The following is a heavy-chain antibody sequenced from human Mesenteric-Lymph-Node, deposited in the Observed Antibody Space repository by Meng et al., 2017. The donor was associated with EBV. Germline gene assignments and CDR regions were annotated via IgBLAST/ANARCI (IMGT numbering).Heavy chain of an antibody. Sequence: QVQLQQWGAGLLKPSETLSLTCAVYGWSFSAYYWTWIRQTPGKGLEWIAEINHSGSINYNPSLKSRVTISVDTSKNQFSLKLTSVTAADTAVYYCASPWRGSSGYYYGHWGQGTLVTVYS. CDR3: ASPWRGSSGYYYGH. CDR1: GWSFSAYY. J-gene: IGHJ4*02. V-gene: IGHV4-34*01. CDR2: INHSGSI. D-gene: IGHD3-22*01.